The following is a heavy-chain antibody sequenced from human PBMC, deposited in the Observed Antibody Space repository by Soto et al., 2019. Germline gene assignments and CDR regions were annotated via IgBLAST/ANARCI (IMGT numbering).Heavy chain of an antibody. CDR2: ISGSGGST. V-gene: IGHV3-23*01. CDR3: AKVVVAATYDSPAVGPSPPNDY. D-gene: IGHD2-15*01. CDR1: GFTFSSYA. J-gene: IGHJ4*02. Sequence: PGGPLRLSCAASGFTFSSYAMSWVRQAPGKGLEWVSAISGSGGSTYYADSVKGRFTISRDNSKNTLYLQMNSLRAEDTAVYYCAKVVVAATYDSPAVGPSPPNDYWGQGTLVTVSS.